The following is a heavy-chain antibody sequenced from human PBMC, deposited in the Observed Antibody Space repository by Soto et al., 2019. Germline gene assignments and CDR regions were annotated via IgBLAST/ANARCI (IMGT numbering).Heavy chain of an antibody. D-gene: IGHD1-26*01. CDR1: GFTFSSYS. J-gene: IGHJ4*02. CDR2: ISSSSSYI. V-gene: IGHV3-21*01. Sequence: EVQLVESGGGLVKPGGSLRLSCAASGFTFSSYSMNWVRQAPGKGLEWVSSISSSSSYIYYADSVKGRFTISRDNAKNSRYLQMNSLGAEDTAVYYCARDGRRGGGISGSYYMLDYWGQGTLVTVSS. CDR3: ARDGRRGGGISGSYYMLDY.